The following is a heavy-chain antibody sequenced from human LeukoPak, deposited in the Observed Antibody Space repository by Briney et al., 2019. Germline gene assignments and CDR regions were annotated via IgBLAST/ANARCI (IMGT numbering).Heavy chain of an antibody. D-gene: IGHD3-3*01. CDR1: GFTFSSYW. J-gene: IGHJ5*02. CDR2: INSDGSST. CDR3: AASYYDFWSGSYNWFDP. Sequence: GGSLRLSCAASGFTFSSYWMHWVRQAPGKGLVWVSRINSDGSSTSYADSVKGRFTISRDNAKNTLYLQMNSLRAEDTAMYYCAASYYDFWSGSYNWFDPWGQGTLVTVSS. V-gene: IGHV3-74*01.